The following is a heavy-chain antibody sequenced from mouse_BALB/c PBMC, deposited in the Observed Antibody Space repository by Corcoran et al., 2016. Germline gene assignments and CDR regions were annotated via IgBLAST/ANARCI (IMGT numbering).Heavy chain of an antibody. J-gene: IGHJ4*01. Sequence: EVQLQQSGPELVKPGASVKMSCKASGYTFTSYVMHWVKQKPGQGLEWIGYINPYNDGTKYNEKFKGKATLNSDKSSRTAYMELSSLTSEDSAVYYWARLYPGIAMDYWGQGTSVTVSS. CDR1: GYTFTSYV. CDR2: INPYNDGT. CDR3: ARLYPGIAMDY. V-gene: IGHV1S136*01.